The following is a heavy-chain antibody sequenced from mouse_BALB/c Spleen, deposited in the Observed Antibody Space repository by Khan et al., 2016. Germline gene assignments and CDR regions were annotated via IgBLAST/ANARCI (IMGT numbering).Heavy chain of an antibody. CDR2: INPDSSTI. CDR1: GFDFSRYW. V-gene: IGHV4-1*02. CDR3: ARQLYGSSSYYAMDY. Sequence: EVQLQESGGGLVQPGGSLKLSCAASGFDFSRYWMSWVRQAPGKGLEWIGEINPDSSTINYTPSLKDKFIISRDNAKNTLYLQMSSLKSEDPAIYYCARQLYGSSSYYAMDYWGQGTSVTVSS. D-gene: IGHD1-1*01. J-gene: IGHJ4*01.